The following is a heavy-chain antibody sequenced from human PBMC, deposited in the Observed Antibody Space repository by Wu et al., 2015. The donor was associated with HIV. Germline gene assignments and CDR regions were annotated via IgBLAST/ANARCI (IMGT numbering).Heavy chain of an antibody. J-gene: IGHJ4*03. D-gene: IGHD3-9*01. V-gene: IGHV1-18*01. CDR1: GYNFNGFG. CDR3: ARGRYSSNTGFFDF. Sequence: QVQLVQSGIEVKKSGASVKVSCKASGYNFNGFGIIWVRQAPGQGLEWMGWISDYERNIHYGQKFRGRLTLTADTVTSTAFMDLRNLRSDDTAIYFCARGRYSSNTGFFDFWGPGTLVTV. CDR2: ISDYERNI.